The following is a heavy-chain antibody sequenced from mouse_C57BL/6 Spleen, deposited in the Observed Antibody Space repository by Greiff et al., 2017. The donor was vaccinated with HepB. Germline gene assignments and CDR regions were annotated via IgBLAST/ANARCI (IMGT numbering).Heavy chain of an antibody. V-gene: IGHV1-42*01. Sequence: EVQLQQSGPELVKPGASVKISCKASGYSFTGYYMNWVKQSPEKSLEWIGEINPSTGGTTYNQKFKAKATLTVGKSSSTAYMQLKSLTSEDSAVYYCARREYYYGSSYYYFDYWGQGTTLTVSS. CDR3: ARREYYYGSSYYYFDY. CDR2: INPSTGGT. J-gene: IGHJ2*01. D-gene: IGHD1-1*01. CDR1: GYSFTGYY.